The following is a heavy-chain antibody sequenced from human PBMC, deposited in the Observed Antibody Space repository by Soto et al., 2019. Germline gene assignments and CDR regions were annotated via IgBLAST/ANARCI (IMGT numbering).Heavy chain of an antibody. V-gene: IGHV1-8*01. Sequence: QVQLVQSGAEVKKPGASVKVSCKASGYTFTSYDINWVRQATGQGLEWMGWMNPNSGNTGYAQKFQGRDTMTRNTSTSPAYMELSSLRSEDPAVYYCARCLVVEEDQFDYWGQGTLVTVSS. CDR3: ARCLVVEEDQFDY. D-gene: IGHD2-15*01. CDR1: GYTFTSYD. J-gene: IGHJ4*02. CDR2: MNPNSGNT.